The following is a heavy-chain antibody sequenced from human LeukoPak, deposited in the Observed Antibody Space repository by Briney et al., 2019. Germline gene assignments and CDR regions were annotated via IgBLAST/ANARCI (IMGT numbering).Heavy chain of an antibody. V-gene: IGHV3-43*02. Sequence: GGSLRLSCAASGFTFDDYAVHWVRQAPGKGLEWVSHITGDGRSTYYADSVKGRFTISRDNSKDSLYLHMTSLRTEDTAYYYCAKSTSYFGSGTYLDSWGQGTLVTVSS. CDR3: AKSTSYFGSGTYLDS. CDR2: ITGDGRST. D-gene: IGHD3-10*01. J-gene: IGHJ4*02. CDR1: GFTFDDYA.